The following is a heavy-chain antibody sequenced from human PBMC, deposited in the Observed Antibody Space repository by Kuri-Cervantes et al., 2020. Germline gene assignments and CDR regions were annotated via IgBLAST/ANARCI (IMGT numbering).Heavy chain of an antibody. CDR3: VRSHSGYGSPPYYYYYYMDV. CDR2: INPSGGGT. Sequence: ASVKVSCKASGYTFTNNYVHWVRQAPGQGLEWMGLINPSGGGTQYARKFQGRVTMTRDTSTSTVYMEVSSLRSEDTAVYYCVRSHSGYGSPPYYYYYYMDVRGKGTTVTVSS. CDR1: GYTFTNNY. V-gene: IGHV1-46*01. J-gene: IGHJ6*03. D-gene: IGHD5-12*01.